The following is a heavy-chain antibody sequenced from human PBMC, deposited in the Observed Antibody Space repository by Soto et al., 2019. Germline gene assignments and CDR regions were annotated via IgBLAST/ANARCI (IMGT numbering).Heavy chain of an antibody. CDR3: AKDLKDYGDYYDAFDI. Sequence: GGSLRLSCAASGFTFSSYAMSWVRQAPGKGLEWVSAISGSGGSTYYADSVKGRFTISRDNSKNTLYLQMNSLRAEDTAVYYCAKDLKDYGDYYDAFDIWGQGTMVTVSS. D-gene: IGHD4-17*01. V-gene: IGHV3-23*01. CDR1: GFTFSSYA. J-gene: IGHJ3*02. CDR2: ISGSGGST.